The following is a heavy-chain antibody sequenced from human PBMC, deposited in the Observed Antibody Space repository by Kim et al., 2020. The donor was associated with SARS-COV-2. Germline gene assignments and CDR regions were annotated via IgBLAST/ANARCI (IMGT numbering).Heavy chain of an antibody. J-gene: IGHJ6*03. CDR2: ISAYNGNT. Sequence: ASVKVSCKASGYTFTSYGISWVRQAPGQGLEWMGWISAYNGNTNYAQKLQGRVTMTTDTSTSTAYMELRSLRSDDTAVYYCARLHGAPIGRSIFGVVIPLSQCVYMVVWGKGATVTVSS. V-gene: IGHV1-18*01. CDR3: ARLHGAPIGRSIFGVVIPLSQCVYMVV. CDR1: GYTFTSYG. D-gene: IGHD3-3*01.